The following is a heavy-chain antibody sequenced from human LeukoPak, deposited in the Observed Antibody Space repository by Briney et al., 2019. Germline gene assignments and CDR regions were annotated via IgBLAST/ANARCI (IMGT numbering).Heavy chain of an antibody. CDR2: ISYDGSNK. Sequence: PGGSLRLSCAASGFTFSSYGMHWVRQAPGKGLEWVAVISYDGSNKYYADSVKGRFTISRDNSKNTLYLQMNSLRAEDTAVYYCAKVAPTVTTVGPFDYWGQGTLVTVS. V-gene: IGHV3-30*18. CDR3: AKVAPTVTTVGPFDY. D-gene: IGHD4-17*01. J-gene: IGHJ4*02. CDR1: GFTFSSYG.